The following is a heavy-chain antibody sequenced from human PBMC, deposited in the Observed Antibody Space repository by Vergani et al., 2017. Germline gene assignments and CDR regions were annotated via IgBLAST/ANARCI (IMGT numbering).Heavy chain of an antibody. CDR3: ARDRDSSSHLDY. CDR2: INPNSGGT. J-gene: IGHJ4*02. V-gene: IGHV1-2*02. Sequence: QVQLVQSGAEVKKPGASVKVSCKASGYTFTGYYMHWVRQAPGQGLEWMGWINPNSGGTNYAQKFQERVTITRDMSTSTAYMELSSLRSEDTAVYYCARDRDSSSHLDYWGQGTLVTVSS. CDR1: GYTFTGYY. D-gene: IGHD6-13*01.